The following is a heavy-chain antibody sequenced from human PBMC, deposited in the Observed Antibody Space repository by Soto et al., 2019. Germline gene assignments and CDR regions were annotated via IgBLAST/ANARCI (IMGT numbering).Heavy chain of an antibody. CDR2: INPNSGGT. CDR3: ARVYYDYVRGSYRLFDY. CDR1: GYTFTGYY. D-gene: IGHD3-16*02. V-gene: IGHV1-2*02. J-gene: IGHJ4*02. Sequence: QVQLVQSGAEVKKPGASVKVSCKASGYTFTGYYMHWVRQAPGQGLEWMGWINPNSGGTNYAQKFQGRVTMTRDTSISTAYMELSRLRSDDTAVYHCARVYYDYVRGSYRLFDYWGQGTLVTVSS.